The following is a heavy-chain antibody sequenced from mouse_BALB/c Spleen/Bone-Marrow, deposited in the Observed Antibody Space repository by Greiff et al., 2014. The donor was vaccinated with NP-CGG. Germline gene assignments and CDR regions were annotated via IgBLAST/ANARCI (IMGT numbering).Heavy chain of an antibody. D-gene: IGHD2-12*01. J-gene: IGHJ2*01. Sequence: EVMLVESGGGLVQPGGSLKLSCAASGITFSNYGMSWIRQTPDKRLELVATINENGGSSYYPDSVKGRFTISRDNAKNTLYLQMSSLKSEDTAMYYCARVAYYNVYFDYWGQGTTLTVSS. CDR1: GITFSNYG. CDR3: ARVAYYNVYFDY. V-gene: IGHV5-6-3*01. CDR2: INENGGSS.